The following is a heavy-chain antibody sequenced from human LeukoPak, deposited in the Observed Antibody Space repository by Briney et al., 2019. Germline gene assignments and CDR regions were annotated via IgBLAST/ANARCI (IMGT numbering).Heavy chain of an antibody. CDR1: GGSVSSGSYY. D-gene: IGHD1-1*01. CDR3: ARDNERRIDP. CDR2: IYYSGST. Sequence: SETLSLTCTVSGGSVSSGSYYWSWIRQPPGKGLEWTGYIYYSGSTNYNPSLKSRVTISVDTSKNQFSLKLSSVTAADTAVYYCARDNERRIDPWGQGTLVTVSS. V-gene: IGHV4-61*01. J-gene: IGHJ5*02.